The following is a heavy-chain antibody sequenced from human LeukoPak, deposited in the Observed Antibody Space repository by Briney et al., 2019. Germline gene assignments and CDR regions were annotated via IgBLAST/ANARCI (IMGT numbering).Heavy chain of an antibody. CDR1: GGTFSSYA. Sequence: ASVKVSCKASGGTFSSYAISWVRQAPGQGLEWMGGIIPIFGTANYAQKFQGRVTITTDESTSTAYMELSSLRSEDTAVYYCATERQAYYYDSSGPNVRANWFDPWGQRTLVTVSS. V-gene: IGHV1-69*05. CDR3: ATERQAYYYDSSGPNVRANWFDP. CDR2: IIPIFGTA. D-gene: IGHD3-22*01. J-gene: IGHJ5*02.